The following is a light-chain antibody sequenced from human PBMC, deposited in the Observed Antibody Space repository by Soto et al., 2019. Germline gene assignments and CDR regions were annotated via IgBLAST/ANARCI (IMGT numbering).Light chain of an antibody. J-gene: IGLJ2*01. CDR2: DNN. V-gene: IGLV1-51*01. CDR3: GTWDSSLGAGV. CDR1: SSNIGNNY. Sequence: QSVLTQPPSVSAAPGQKVTISCSGSSSNIGNNYVSWYQHLPGTAPKLLIYDNNNRPSGIPDRFSGSKSGTSATLDITGLQTGDEADYYCGTWDSSLGAGVFGGGTKLTVL.